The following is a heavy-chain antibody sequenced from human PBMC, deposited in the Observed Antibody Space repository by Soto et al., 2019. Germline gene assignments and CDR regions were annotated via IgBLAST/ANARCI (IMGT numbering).Heavy chain of an antibody. J-gene: IGHJ4*02. Sequence: GGSLRLSCAASGFTFSSYAMSWVRQAPGKGLEWVSGISGSGGSTYYADSVKGRFTISRDNSKNTLYLQMNSLRAEDTAVYYCAKRSGYQEAAYLDYWGQGTLVTVSS. CDR1: GFTFSSYA. CDR2: ISGSGGST. D-gene: IGHD5-12*01. V-gene: IGHV3-23*01. CDR3: AKRSGYQEAAYLDY.